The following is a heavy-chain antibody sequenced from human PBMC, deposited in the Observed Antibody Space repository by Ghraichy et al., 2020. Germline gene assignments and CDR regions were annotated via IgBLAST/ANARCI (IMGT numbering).Heavy chain of an antibody. V-gene: IGHV3-7*03. CDR2: IKQDGSEK. CDR1: GFTFSSYW. D-gene: IGHD2-15*01. J-gene: IGHJ4*02. Sequence: LSLTCAASGFTFSSYWMSWVRQAPGKGLEWVANIKQDGSEKYYVDSVKGRFTISRDNAKNSLYLQMNSLRAEDTAVYYCARDGRDCSGGSCARFDYWGQGTLVTVSS. CDR3: ARDGRDCSGGSCARFDY.